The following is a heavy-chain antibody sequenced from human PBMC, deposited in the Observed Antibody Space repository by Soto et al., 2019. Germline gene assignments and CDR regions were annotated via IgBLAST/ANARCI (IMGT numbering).Heavy chain of an antibody. CDR2: ISSSSSTI. D-gene: IGHD4-4*01. Sequence: EVQLVESGGGLVQPGGSLRLSCAASGFTFSSYSMNWVRQAPGKGLEWVSYISSSSSTIYYADSVKGRFTISRDNAKNSLYLQMNRLRAEDTAVCYCARSVKNWFDPWGQGTLVTISS. CDR1: GFTFSSYS. J-gene: IGHJ5*02. V-gene: IGHV3-48*01. CDR3: ARSVKNWFDP.